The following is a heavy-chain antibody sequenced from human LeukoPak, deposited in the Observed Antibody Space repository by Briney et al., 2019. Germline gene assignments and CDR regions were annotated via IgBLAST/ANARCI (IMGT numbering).Heavy chain of an antibody. J-gene: IGHJ6*03. CDR3: AVHENYYYYMDV. V-gene: IGHV4-59*01. Sequence: SETLSLTCTVSGGSISSYYWSWIRQPPGKGLEWIGYIYYSGSTNYNPSLKSRVTISVDTSKNQFSLKLSSVTAADTAVYYCAVHENYYYYMDVWGKGTTVTVSS. CDR2: IYYSGST. CDR1: GGSISSYY. D-gene: IGHD1-1*01.